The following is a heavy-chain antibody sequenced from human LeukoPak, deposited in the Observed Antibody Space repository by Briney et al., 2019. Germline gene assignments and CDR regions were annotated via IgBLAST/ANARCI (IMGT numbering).Heavy chain of an antibody. CDR3: ARADSSSWRYWYFDL. J-gene: IGHJ2*01. D-gene: IGHD6-13*01. CDR1: GGSISSSSYY. CDR2: IYYSGST. Sequence: SETLSLTCTVSGGSISSSSYYWGWIRQPPGKGLEWIGSIYYSGSTYYNPSLKSRVTISVDTSKNQFSLKLSSVTAADTAVYYCARADSSSWRYWYFDLWGRGTLVTVSS. V-gene: IGHV4-39*07.